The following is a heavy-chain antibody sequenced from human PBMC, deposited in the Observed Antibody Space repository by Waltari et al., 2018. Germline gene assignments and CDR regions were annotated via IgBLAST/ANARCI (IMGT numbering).Heavy chain of an antibody. D-gene: IGHD6-13*01. Sequence: QVQLVQSGAEVKKPGSSVKVSCKASGGTFSSYAISWVRQAPGQGLEWMGGIIPIFGTANYAQKFQGRVTITRNTSISTAYMELSSLRSEDTAVYYCATTYSSSWYYYYYGMDVWGQGTTVTVSS. J-gene: IGHJ6*02. CDR1: GGTFSSYA. V-gene: IGHV1-69*05. CDR3: ATTYSSSWYYYYYGMDV. CDR2: IIPIFGTA.